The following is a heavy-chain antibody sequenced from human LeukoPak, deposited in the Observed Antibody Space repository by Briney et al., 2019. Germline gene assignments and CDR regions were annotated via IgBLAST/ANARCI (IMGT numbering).Heavy chain of an antibody. CDR2: ISSSSGTI. V-gene: IGHV3-48*02. Sequence: PGGSLRLSCVVSGFSISAYSMDWVRQAPGKGLEWLSYISSSSGTIHYADSVRGRSTVSRDNAKNSLYLQMNSLRDEDTAVYYCTRDLPGVGPNRHYHWGQGTLVTVST. D-gene: IGHD1-26*01. CDR1: GFSISAYS. J-gene: IGHJ5*02. CDR3: TRDLPGVGPNRHYH.